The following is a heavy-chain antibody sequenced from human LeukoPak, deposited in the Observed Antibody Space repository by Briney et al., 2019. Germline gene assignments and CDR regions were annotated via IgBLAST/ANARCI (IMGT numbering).Heavy chain of an antibody. D-gene: IGHD5-12*01. Sequence: KPGGSLRLSCAASGFTFSSYAMSWVRQAPGKGLEWVSAISGSGGSTYYADSVKGRFTISRDNAKNTLYLQMNSLRAEDTAVYYCAKELYGGYAEIDYWGQGTLVTVSS. CDR1: GFTFSSYA. CDR3: AKELYGGYAEIDY. V-gene: IGHV3-23*01. J-gene: IGHJ4*02. CDR2: ISGSGGST.